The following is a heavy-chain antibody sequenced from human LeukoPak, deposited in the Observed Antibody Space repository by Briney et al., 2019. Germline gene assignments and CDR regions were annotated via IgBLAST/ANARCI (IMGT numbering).Heavy chain of an antibody. CDR3: AAAGNTDDP. J-gene: IGHJ5*02. Sequence: ASVKVSCKASGYTFTGYYMHWVRQAPGQGLEWMGRIIPIFGTANYAQKFQGRVTITTDESTSTAYMELSSLRSEDTAVYYCAAAGNTDDPWGQGTLVTVSS. CDR2: IIPIFGTA. V-gene: IGHV1-69*05. CDR1: GYTFTGYY. D-gene: IGHD1/OR15-1a*01.